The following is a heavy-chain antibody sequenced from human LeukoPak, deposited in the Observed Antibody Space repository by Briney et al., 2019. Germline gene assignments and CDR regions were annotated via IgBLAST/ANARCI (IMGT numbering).Heavy chain of an antibody. CDR3: ARGADAFDI. Sequence: GGSPRLSCAATGIDSSSYDMHWVRQTTRKGLERVSTIGTAGDTYYPGSVKGRFTISRENAKNSLYLQMNSLRAGDTAVYYCARGADAFDIWGQGTMVTVSS. V-gene: IGHV3-13*04. CDR1: GIDSSSYD. J-gene: IGHJ3*02. CDR2: IGTAGDT.